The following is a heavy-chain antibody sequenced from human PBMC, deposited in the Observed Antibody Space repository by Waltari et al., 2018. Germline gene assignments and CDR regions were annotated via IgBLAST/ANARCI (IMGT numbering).Heavy chain of an antibody. V-gene: IGHV3-23*04. CDR3: AKATDRSYSEPFDY. D-gene: IGHD1-26*01. J-gene: IGHJ4*02. CDR2: LSGSGEII. Sequence: EVQLVESGGGLVQPGGSLRLSCAASGFTFSNYAMSWVRQAPGKGVEWVSTLSGSGEIISYADSVKCRFTISRDNSKNTLFLQMNSLRVEDTAVYYCAKATDRSYSEPFDYWGQGTLVTVSS. CDR1: GFTFSNYA.